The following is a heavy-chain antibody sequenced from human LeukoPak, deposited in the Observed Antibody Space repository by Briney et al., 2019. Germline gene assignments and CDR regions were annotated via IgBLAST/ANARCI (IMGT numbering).Heavy chain of an antibody. D-gene: IGHD1-26*01. CDR1: GFTFSNYW. Sequence: GGSLRLSCAASGFTFSNYWMHWVRQAPGKGLVWVSRINSDGSSTNYADSMKGRFTIFRDNAKNTLYLQMNSLRAEDTAVYYCAKEGWELPTYYFDYWGQGTLVTVSS. V-gene: IGHV3-74*01. CDR2: INSDGSST. J-gene: IGHJ4*02. CDR3: AKEGWELPTYYFDY.